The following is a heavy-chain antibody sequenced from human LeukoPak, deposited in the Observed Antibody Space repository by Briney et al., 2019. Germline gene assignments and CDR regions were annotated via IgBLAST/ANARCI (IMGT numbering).Heavy chain of an antibody. CDR2: IYYSGST. Sequence: PSETLSLTCTVSGGSISSYYWSWIRQPPGKGLEWIGYIYYSGSTNYNPSLKSRVTTSVDTSKNQFSLKLSSVTAADTAVYYCATAMVGSFPYYYYGMDVWGQGTTVTVSS. D-gene: IGHD1-26*01. CDR3: ATAMVGSFPYYYYGMDV. CDR1: GGSISSYY. V-gene: IGHV4-59*01. J-gene: IGHJ6*02.